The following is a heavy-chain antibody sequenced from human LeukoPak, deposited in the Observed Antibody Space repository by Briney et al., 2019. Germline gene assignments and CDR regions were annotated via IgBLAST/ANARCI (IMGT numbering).Heavy chain of an antibody. D-gene: IGHD6-13*01. CDR2: INPNSGGT. CDR3: ARVLAGYSSSWYPGY. J-gene: IGHJ4*02. Sequence: EASVKVSCKASGYTFNYYGINWVRQAPGQGLEWMGWINPNSGGTNYAQKFQGRVTMTRDTSISTAYMELSRLRSDDTAVYYCARVLAGYSSSWYPGYWGQGTLVTVSS. V-gene: IGHV1-2*02. CDR1: GYTFNYYG.